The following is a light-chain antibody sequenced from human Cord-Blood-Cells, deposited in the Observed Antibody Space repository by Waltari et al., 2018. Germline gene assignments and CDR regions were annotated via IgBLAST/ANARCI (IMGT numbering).Light chain of an antibody. V-gene: IGLV2-8*01. CDR1: SSDVGGYKY. CDR2: EVS. Sequence: QSALTQPPSASGSPGPSVTISCTGTSSDVGGYKYVSWYQQHPGKAPKLMIYEVSKRPSGVPDRFSGSKSGNTASLTVSGLQAEDEADYYCSPYAGSNNFVFGTGTKVTVL. CDR3: SPYAGSNNFV. J-gene: IGLJ1*01.